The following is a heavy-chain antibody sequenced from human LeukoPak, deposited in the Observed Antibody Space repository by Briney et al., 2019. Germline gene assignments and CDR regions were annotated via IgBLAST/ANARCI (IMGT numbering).Heavy chain of an antibody. J-gene: IGHJ4*02. Sequence: GGSLRLSCASSGFTCSSFWMSLVRQAPGTGLEWVANIKQDGSGKYYVDSVKGRFTISRDNAKNSLYLQMNSLRAEDTAVYYCARAWDSGTVAVAGYFDYWGQGTLVTVSS. V-gene: IGHV3-7*01. CDR2: IKQDGSGK. CDR3: ARAWDSGTVAVAGYFDY. CDR1: GFTCSSFW. D-gene: IGHD6-19*01.